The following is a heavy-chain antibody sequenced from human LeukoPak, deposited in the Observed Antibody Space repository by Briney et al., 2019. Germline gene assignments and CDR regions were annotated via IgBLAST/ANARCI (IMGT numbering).Heavy chain of an antibody. CDR3: AKGAPSIAAEGLFDY. V-gene: IGHV3-30*02. CDR2: IRYDGGNK. J-gene: IGHJ4*02. Sequence: GGSLRLSCAASGFTFSSYGMHWVRQAPGKGLEWVAFIRYDGGNKYYADSVKGRFTISRDNSKNTLYLQMNSLRAEDTAVYYCAKGAPSIAAEGLFDYWGQGTLVTVSS. CDR1: GFTFSSYG. D-gene: IGHD6-13*01.